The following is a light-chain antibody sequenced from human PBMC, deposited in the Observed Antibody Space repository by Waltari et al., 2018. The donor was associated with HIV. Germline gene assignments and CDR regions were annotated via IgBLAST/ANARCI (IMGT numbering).Light chain of an antibody. J-gene: IGKJ2*01. V-gene: IGKV4-1*01. CDR1: QSLLYGSNNKNY. CDR2: WAS. CDR3: QQYYLVPYT. Sequence: DVMMTQSPDSLTVSVGERATLNCKSSQSLLYGSNNKNYLAWYQQRPGHRPKLLIYWASTRQSGVPDRFSGSGSGTDFSLTISSLQAEDVAVYYCQQYYLVPYTFGQGTKLEIK.